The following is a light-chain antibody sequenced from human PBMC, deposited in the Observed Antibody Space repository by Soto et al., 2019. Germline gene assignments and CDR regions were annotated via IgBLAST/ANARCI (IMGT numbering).Light chain of an antibody. CDR1: QSVTTY. J-gene: IGKJ5*01. Sequence: EVLLTQSPATLSLSPGETATLFCRASQSVTTYLAWYQQKPGQPPRLLIYDASNRATGIPARFSGSGSGTDFTLTLSSLEPEDFAVDYCQQRSNWPPAITFGQGPRLEIK. CDR3: QQRSNWPPAIT. V-gene: IGKV3-11*01. CDR2: DAS.